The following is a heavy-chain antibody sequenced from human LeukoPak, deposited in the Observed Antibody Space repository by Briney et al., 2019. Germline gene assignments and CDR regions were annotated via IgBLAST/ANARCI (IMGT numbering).Heavy chain of an antibody. CDR2: ISSSGGAT. CDR1: EFTFSSYQ. Sequence: GGSLRLSCVDSEFTFSSYQMNWVRQAPGKALEWVSYISSSGGATDYADSVKGRFTISRDNAKNSLYLQMNSLRVEDTAIYYCARYCSSSSCYEGGSWGQGTLVTVSS. V-gene: IGHV3-48*03. D-gene: IGHD2-2*01. J-gene: IGHJ5*02. CDR3: ARYCSSSSCYEGGS.